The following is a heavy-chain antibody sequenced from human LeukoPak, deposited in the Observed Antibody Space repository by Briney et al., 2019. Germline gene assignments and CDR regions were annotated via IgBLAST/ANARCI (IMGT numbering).Heavy chain of an antibody. J-gene: IGHJ4*02. CDR2: ISGSGGST. D-gene: IGHD3-10*01. CDR3: AKLPGYYGSGSFYFDY. CDR1: GFTFSSYA. V-gene: IGHV3-23*01. Sequence: PGASLRLSCAASGFTFSSYAMSWVRQAPGKGLEWVSAISGSGGSTYYADSVKGRFTNSRDNSKNTLYLQMNSLRAEDTAVYYCAKLPGYYGSGSFYFDYWGQGTLVTVSS.